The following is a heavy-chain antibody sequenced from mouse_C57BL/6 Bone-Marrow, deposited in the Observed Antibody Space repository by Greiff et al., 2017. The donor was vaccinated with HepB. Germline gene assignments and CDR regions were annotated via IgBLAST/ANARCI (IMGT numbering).Heavy chain of an antibody. CDR3: AISTVVAGPYAMDY. Sequence: QVQLQQPGAELVKPGASVKLSCKASGYTFTSYWMHWVKQRPGQGLEWIGMIHPNSGSTNYNEKFKSKATLTVDKSSSIAYMQLSSLTSEDSAVYYCAISTVVAGPYAMDYWGQGTSVTVSS. D-gene: IGHD1-1*01. V-gene: IGHV1-64*01. J-gene: IGHJ4*01. CDR1: GYTFTSYW. CDR2: IHPNSGST.